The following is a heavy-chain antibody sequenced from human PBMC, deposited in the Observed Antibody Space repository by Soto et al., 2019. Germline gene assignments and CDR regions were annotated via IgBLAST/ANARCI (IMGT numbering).Heavy chain of an antibody. CDR1: GFTFWSYA. CDR3: AKQSSCNYGGTYNWFDP. J-gene: IGHJ5*02. V-gene: IGHV3-23*01. D-gene: IGHD2-15*01. CDR2: LGGSGIDT. Sequence: PGGSLRLSCAASGFTFWSYAMSWVRQAPGKGLEWVAVLGGSGIDTHYADSVKGRFTISRDNSKKTLYLQMNSLRVEDTAVYYCAKQSSCNYGGTYNWFDPWGKGTLVTVSS.